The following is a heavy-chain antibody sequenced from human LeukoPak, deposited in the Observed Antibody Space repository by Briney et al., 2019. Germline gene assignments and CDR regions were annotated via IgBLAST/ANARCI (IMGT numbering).Heavy chain of an antibody. CDR1: GGSISSYY. CDR3: ARGRCSGGSCPEYYYGMDV. J-gene: IGHJ6*02. CDR2: IYYSGST. V-gene: IGHV4-59*01. Sequence: KPSETLSLTCTVSGGSISSYYWSWIRQPPGKGLEWIGYIYYSGSTNHNPSLKSRVTISVDTSKNQFSLKLSSVTAADTAVYYCARGRCSGGSCPEYYYGMDVWGQGTTVTVSS. D-gene: IGHD2-15*01.